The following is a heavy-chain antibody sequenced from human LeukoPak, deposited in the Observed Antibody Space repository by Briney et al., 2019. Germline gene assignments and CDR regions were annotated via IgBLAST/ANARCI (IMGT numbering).Heavy chain of an antibody. Sequence: GASVKVSCKASGGTFSSYAISWVRQAPGQGLEWMGRIIPILGIANYAQKFQGRVTITADKSTSTAYMELSSLRSEDTAVYYCARDRSGRSRGGGALYWGQGTLVTVSS. CDR1: GGTFSSYA. CDR3: ARDRSGRSRGGGALY. J-gene: IGHJ4*02. CDR2: IIPILGIA. D-gene: IGHD3-3*01. V-gene: IGHV1-69*04.